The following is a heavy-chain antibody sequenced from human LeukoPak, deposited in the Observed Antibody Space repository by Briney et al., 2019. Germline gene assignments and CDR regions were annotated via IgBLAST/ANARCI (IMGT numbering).Heavy chain of an antibody. J-gene: IGHJ4*02. V-gene: IGHV3-23*01. CDR3: AKGMYYDILSGYVLDY. Sequence: PGGSLRLSCAASGFTFNNYAMSWVRQAPGKGLEWVSGISSGGGSTYYADSVKGRFTISRDNSKNTLYLQMNSLRVEDTGLYYCAKGMYYDILSGYVLDYWGQGTLVTVSS. CDR2: ISSGGGST. D-gene: IGHD3-9*01. CDR1: GFTFNNYA.